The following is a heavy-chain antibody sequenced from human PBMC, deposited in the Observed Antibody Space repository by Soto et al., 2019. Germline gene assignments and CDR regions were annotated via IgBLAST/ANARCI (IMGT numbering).Heavy chain of an antibody. CDR1: GFTFSSHG. CDR2: IPYDGSHQ. CDR3: ARGGSGYTWFNEF. V-gene: IGHV3-30*03. J-gene: IGHJ4*02. D-gene: IGHD3-22*01. Sequence: QVHLVESGGGVVQPGRSLRLSCAASGFTFSSHGMHWIRQAPGKGLEWVAVIPYDGSHQYYADSVKGRFSISRDNSKNTLYLQMNSLRAEDTAIYYCARGGSGYTWFNEFWGQGTLVTVSS.